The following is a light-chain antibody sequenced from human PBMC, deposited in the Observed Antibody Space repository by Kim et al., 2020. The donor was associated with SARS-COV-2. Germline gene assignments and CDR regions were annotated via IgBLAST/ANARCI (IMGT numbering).Light chain of an antibody. CDR1: SSNIGSNY. CDR3: ATWDDSLSGRV. J-gene: IGLJ2*01. V-gene: IGLV1-47*01. Sequence: QSVVTQPPSASGTPGQRVTISCSGSSSNIGSNYVYQRPSGVPDRFSVSKSGTSASLAISGLRSEDEADYYCATWDDSLSGRVFGGGTKVTVL.